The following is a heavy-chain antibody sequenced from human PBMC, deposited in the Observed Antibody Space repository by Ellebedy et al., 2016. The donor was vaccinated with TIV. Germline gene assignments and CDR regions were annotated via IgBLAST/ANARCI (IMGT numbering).Heavy chain of an antibody. CDR3: ARAGRTITMIANYDY. CDR2: ISAYNGNT. CDR1: GYTFTSYG. J-gene: IGHJ4*02. D-gene: IGHD3-22*01. V-gene: IGHV1-18*01. Sequence: ASVQVSCXASGYTFTSYGISWVRQAPGQGLEWMGWISAYNGNTNYAQKLQGRVTMTTDTSTSTAYMELRSLRSEDTAVYYCARAGRTITMIANYDYWGQGTLVTVSS.